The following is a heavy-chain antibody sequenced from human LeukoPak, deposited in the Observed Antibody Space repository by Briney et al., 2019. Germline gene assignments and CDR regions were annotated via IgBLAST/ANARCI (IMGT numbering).Heavy chain of an antibody. D-gene: IGHD2-8*01. Sequence: ASVKVSCKTSGYTFTDYYVHWVRQAPGQGLEWMGIINPSGGSPSYAQKFQGRIPVTSDLSTSTVYMALSSLRSEDTAVYYCARGDPVYEWLDFWGQGTLVTVPS. V-gene: IGHV1-46*01. CDR2: INPSGGSP. J-gene: IGHJ4*02. CDR1: GYTFTDYY. CDR3: ARGDPVYEWLDF.